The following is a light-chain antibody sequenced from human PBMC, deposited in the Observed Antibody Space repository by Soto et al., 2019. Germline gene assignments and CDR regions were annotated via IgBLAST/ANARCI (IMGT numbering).Light chain of an antibody. CDR3: QQYNSYPWT. CDR1: QSISSW. CDR2: DAS. Sequence: DVQMTQSPSTLSASVGDRVTITCRASQSISSWLAWYQQKPGKAPKLVIYDASSLESGVPSRFSGSGSGTELTITITSLQPDDCATYDGQQYNSYPWTFGQGTKVDIK. J-gene: IGKJ1*01. V-gene: IGKV1-5*01.